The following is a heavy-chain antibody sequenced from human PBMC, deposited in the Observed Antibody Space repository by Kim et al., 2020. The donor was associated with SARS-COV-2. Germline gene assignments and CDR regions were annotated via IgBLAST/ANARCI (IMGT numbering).Heavy chain of an antibody. CDR1: GGSIRSGGKF. J-gene: IGHJ4*02. Sequence: SETLSLTCSVSGGSIRSGGKFWTWIRQHNAKGLVWIGYISYSGNSHYSPSIRSRVSISLQTSENPFSLELTSVTAAATAVYYSARGKPLVYWGQGILVT. CDR2: ISYSGNS. CDR3: ARGKPLVY. V-gene: IGHV4-31*03.